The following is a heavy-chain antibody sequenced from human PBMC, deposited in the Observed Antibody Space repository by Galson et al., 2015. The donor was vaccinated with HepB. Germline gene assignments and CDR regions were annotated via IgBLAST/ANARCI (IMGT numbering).Heavy chain of an antibody. Sequence: SLRLSCAASGFTFSSYAMHWVRQAPGKGLEWVAVISYDGSNKYYADSVKGRFTISRDNSKNTLYLQMNSLRAEDTAVYYCARDDSERVGATLFDYWGQGTLVTVSS. V-gene: IGHV3-30*04. J-gene: IGHJ4*02. CDR2: ISYDGSNK. CDR3: ARDDSERVGATLFDY. D-gene: IGHD1-26*01. CDR1: GFTFSSYA.